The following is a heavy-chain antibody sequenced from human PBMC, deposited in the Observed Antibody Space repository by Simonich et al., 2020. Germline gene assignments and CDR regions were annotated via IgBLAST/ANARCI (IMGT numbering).Heavy chain of an antibody. D-gene: IGHD1-1*01. CDR1: GYTFTSYG. V-gene: IGHV1-18*01. CDR3: ARSTTGLTAVDI. CDR2: RSAYNCNT. Sequence: QVQLVQSGAEVKKPGASVKVSCKASGYTFTSYGISWVRQAPGQGLEWMGVRSAYNCNTNYAQTIQGRLTMTTDTSTATAYMELRGLRADDKAEYYCARSTTGLTAVDIWGQGTMVTVSS. J-gene: IGHJ3*02.